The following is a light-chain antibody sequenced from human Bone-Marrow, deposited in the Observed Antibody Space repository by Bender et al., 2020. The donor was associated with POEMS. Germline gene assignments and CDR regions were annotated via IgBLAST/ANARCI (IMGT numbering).Light chain of an antibody. CDR1: SSDVGDFSS. CDR2: DAF. J-gene: IGLJ1*01. V-gene: IGLV2-14*03. Sequence: QSALTQPASVSGSPGQSITISCTATSSDVGDFSSVSWYQQHPGKAPTLMIFDAFYRPSGVSNRFGGSKSVDMASLIISGLQAEDEADYYYGSYTRSRTYVFGTGTKVTVL. CDR3: GSYTRSRTYV.